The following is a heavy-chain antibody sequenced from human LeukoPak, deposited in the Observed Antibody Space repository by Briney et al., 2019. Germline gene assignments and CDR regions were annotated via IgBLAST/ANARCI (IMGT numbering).Heavy chain of an antibody. CDR1: GFTFSSYG. CDR3: ASSGIVGATEAFDI. V-gene: IGHV3-33*01. J-gene: IGHJ3*02. CDR2: IWYDGSNK. Sequence: GGSLSLSCAASGFTFSSYGMHWVRQASGKGLEWVAVIWYDGSNKYYADSVKGRFTISRDNSKNTLYLQMNSLRAEDTAVYYCASSGIVGATEAFDIWGQGTMVTVSS. D-gene: IGHD1-26*01.